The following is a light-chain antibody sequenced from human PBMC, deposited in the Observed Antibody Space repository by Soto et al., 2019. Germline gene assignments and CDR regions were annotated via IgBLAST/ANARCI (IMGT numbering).Light chain of an antibody. V-gene: IGKV3-15*01. Sequence: EIVMTQSPANLSVSPGERATLSCRASQSVRSNLAWYQQKPGLGPRQLIYGASTRATSIPARFSGSGSGTEFTLPINGLQSEDFAVYYCQQYNKWPPYTFGQGTKLEIK. CDR3: QQYNKWPPYT. CDR2: GAS. J-gene: IGKJ2*01. CDR1: QSVRSN.